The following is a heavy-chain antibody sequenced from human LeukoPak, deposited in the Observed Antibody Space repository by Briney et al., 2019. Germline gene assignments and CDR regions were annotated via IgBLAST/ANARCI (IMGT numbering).Heavy chain of an antibody. CDR2: VYYSGST. CDR1: GGSISSYY. CDR3: AREGPLNYYYYVMDV. J-gene: IGHJ6*02. V-gene: IGHV4-59*13. Sequence: SETLSLTCTVSGGSISSYYWSWIRQPPGKGLEWIGYVYYSGSTNYNPSLKSRVTIAVDTSKNQFSLNLNSVTAADTAVYYCAREGPLNYYYYVMDVWGQGTTVTVSS.